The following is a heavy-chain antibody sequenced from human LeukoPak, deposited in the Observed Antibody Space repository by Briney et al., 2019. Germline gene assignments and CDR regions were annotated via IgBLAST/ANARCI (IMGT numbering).Heavy chain of an antibody. V-gene: IGHV3-74*01. CDR2: IQGDESRS. CDR3: ARGGSPSDY. J-gene: IGHJ4*01. CDR1: GFTFSQSW. D-gene: IGHD1-26*01. Sequence: AGGSLRLSCAASGFTFSQSWMHWVRQAPGRGLVWVSRIQGDESRSDYADSVKGRFTISRDNAKQVLYLHMTSLTAEDTAFYYCARGGSPSDYWGHGTLVSVSP.